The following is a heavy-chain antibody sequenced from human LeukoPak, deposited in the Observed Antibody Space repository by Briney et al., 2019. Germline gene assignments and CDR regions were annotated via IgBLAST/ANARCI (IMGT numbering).Heavy chain of an antibody. CDR1: GYTFTAYN. V-gene: IGHV1-2*02. D-gene: IGHD5-12*01. CDR3: LRDVHNFNDDY. J-gene: IGHJ4*02. Sequence: ASVKVSCKASGYTFTAYNIHWVRQASGQGLEWVGYMNPYTGDTKFAQAFQGRVTMTRDTSISTGYMELSRLRADDTAVYYCLRDVHNFNDDYWGQGTLVTVSS. CDR2: MNPYTGDT.